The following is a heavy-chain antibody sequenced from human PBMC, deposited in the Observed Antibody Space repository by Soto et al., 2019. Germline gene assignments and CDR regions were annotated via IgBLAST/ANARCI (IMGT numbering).Heavy chain of an antibody. J-gene: IGHJ3*02. Sequence: TLSLTCAVYGGSFSGYYWSWIRQPPGKGLEWIGEINHSGSTNYNPSLKSRVTISVDTSKNQFSLKLSSVTAADTAVYYCARGGYGTGDAFDIWGQGTMVTVSS. CDR2: INHSGST. CDR3: ARGGYGTGDAFDI. CDR1: GGSFSGYY. V-gene: IGHV4-34*01. D-gene: IGHD2-8*02.